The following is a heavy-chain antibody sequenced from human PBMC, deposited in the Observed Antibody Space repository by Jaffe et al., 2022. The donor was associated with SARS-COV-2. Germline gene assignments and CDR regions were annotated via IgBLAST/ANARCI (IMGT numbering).Heavy chain of an antibody. D-gene: IGHD3-16*02. J-gene: IGHJ6*02. CDR2: INHSGST. CDR1: GGSFSGYY. CDR3: ARQQISFVTARYYYGMDV. Sequence: QVQLQQWGAGLLKPSETLSLTCAVYGGSFSGYYWSWIRQPPGKGLEWIGEINHSGSTNYNPSLKSRVTISVDTSKNQFSLKLSSVTAADTAVYYCARQQISFVTARYYYGMDVWGQGTTVTVSS. V-gene: IGHV4-34*01.